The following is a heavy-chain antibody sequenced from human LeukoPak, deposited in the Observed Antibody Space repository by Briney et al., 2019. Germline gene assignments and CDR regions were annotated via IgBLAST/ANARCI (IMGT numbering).Heavy chain of an antibody. CDR3: ARSLFRNSNAWPQVH. J-gene: IGHJ4*02. V-gene: IGHV4-59*01. CDR2: IYNSGST. Sequence: PSETLSLTCTVSGGSISSYYWNWIRQAPGKGLEWIGYIYNSGSTNYNPSLKSRVTISVDTSKTQFSLRLRSATAADTAMYYCARSLFRNSNAWPQVHWGQGTQVTVSS. D-gene: IGHD6-19*01. CDR1: GGSISSYY.